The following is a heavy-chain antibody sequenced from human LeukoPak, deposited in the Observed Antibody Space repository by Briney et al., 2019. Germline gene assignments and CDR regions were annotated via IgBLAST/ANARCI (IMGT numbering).Heavy chain of an antibody. CDR2: IYYSGST. CDR3: ARVDGYNLYYFDY. D-gene: IGHD5-24*01. J-gene: IGHJ4*02. V-gene: IGHV4-59*08. Sequence: PSETLSLTCTVSGGSIRSYYWSWIRQPPGKGLEWIGYIYYSGSTNYNPSLKSRVTISVDTSKNQFSLKLSSVTAADTAVYYCARVDGYNLYYFDYWGQGTLVTVSS. CDR1: GGSIRSYY.